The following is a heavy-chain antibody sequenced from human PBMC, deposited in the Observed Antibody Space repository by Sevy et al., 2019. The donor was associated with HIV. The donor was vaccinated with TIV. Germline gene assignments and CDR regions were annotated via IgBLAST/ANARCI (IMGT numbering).Heavy chain of an antibody. CDR2: IKQDGSEK. CDR3: GRAMDV. V-gene: IGHV3-7*01. Sequence: GGSLRLSCVASGFPPSDYSFSDYWMHWVRQAPGKGLEWVANIKQDGSEKYYVDSVKGRFTISRDNAKNSLYLQMNSLRPEDTAVYYCGRAMDVWGQGTTVTVSS. J-gene: IGHJ6*02. CDR1: GFPPSDYSFSDYW.